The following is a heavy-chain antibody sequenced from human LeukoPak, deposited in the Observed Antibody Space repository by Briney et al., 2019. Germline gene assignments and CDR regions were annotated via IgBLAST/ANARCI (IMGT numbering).Heavy chain of an antibody. CDR3: ARSTSISPNYFDP. CDR1: GFIFTSYW. CDR2: MKPDGSEK. D-gene: IGHD1-14*01. J-gene: IGHJ5*02. V-gene: IGHV3-7*01. Sequence: GGSLRLSCAASGFIFTSYWMSWVRQTPEKGLEWVANMKPDGSEKYYVDSVKGRFTISRDNAKNSVYLQMNSLRVEDTAVYYCARSTSISPNYFDPWGQGTLVTVSS.